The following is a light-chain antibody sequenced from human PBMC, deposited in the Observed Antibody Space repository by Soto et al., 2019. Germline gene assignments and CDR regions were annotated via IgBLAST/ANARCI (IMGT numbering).Light chain of an antibody. CDR3: CSYAGSYIFYI. Sequence: QSVLTQPRSVSGSRGQSVTISCTGTSTDVGYYNYVSWYQQHPGKTPKLMIYDVSKRPSGVPDRFSGSKSGNTASLTISGLQAEDEADYFCCSYAGSYIFYIFGTGTKLTVL. CDR2: DVS. V-gene: IGLV2-11*01. J-gene: IGLJ1*01. CDR1: STDVGYYNY.